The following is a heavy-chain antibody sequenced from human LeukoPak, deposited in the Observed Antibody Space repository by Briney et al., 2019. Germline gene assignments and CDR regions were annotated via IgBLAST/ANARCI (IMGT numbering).Heavy chain of an antibody. J-gene: IGHJ4*02. CDR3: ARAKGMADRSAYYLDY. D-gene: IGHD3-22*01. CDR2: ISAYNGNT. CDR1: GYTFTSYG. V-gene: IGHV1-18*01. Sequence: ASVKVSCKASGYTFTSYGISWVRQAPGQGLEWMGWISAYNGNTNYAQKLQGRVTMTTDTSTSTAYMELRSLRSDDTAVYFCARAKGMADRSAYYLDYWGQGTLVTVSS.